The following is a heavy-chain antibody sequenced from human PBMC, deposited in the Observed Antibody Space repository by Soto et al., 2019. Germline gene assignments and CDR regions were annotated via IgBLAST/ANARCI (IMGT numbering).Heavy chain of an antibody. V-gene: IGHV3-48*01. CDR3: AKDLTGYSMEV. CDR1: GFIFRTSP. CDR2: INDNSRAI. D-gene: IGHD2-21*01. Sequence: RGSLRISCAAAGFIFRTSPINWVLHAPWKGLEWVSYINDNSRAIFDGDSVKFRFTIFRDKVKNLLFLQMNSMRGEDTAVYYCAKDLTGYSMEVWGQGTTLTVSS. J-gene: IGHJ6*02.